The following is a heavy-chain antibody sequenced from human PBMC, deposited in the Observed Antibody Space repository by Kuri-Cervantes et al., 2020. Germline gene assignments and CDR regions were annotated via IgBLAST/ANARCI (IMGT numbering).Heavy chain of an antibody. CDR1: GYTLTSYG. CDR3: VRDRMELWLAFDY. CDR2: ISGYNGDT. Sequence: ASVKVSCKASGYTLTSYGISWVRQASGQGLEWMGWISGYNGDTNYAQKFQGRVTMTTDTSTSTTSMELRSLRSDDTAVYYCVRDRMELWLAFDYWGQGTLVTVSS. J-gene: IGHJ4*02. D-gene: IGHD5-18*01. V-gene: IGHV1-18*01.